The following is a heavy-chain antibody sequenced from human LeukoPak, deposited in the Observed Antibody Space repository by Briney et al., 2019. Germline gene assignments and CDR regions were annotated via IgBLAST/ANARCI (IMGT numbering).Heavy chain of an antibody. D-gene: IGHD6-13*01. CDR1: GGSISSGGYY. Sequence: SQTLSLTCTVSGGSISSGGYYWSWIRQHPGKRLEWIGYIYYSGSTYYNPSLKSRVTISVDTSKNQFSLKLSSVTAADTAVYYCARGISSSWYYYYYYMDVWGKGTTVTVSS. J-gene: IGHJ6*03. CDR3: ARGISSSWYYYYYYMDV. V-gene: IGHV4-31*03. CDR2: IYYSGST.